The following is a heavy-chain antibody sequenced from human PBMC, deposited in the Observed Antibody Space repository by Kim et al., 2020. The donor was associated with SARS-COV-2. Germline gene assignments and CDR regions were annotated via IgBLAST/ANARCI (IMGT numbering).Heavy chain of an antibody. CDR3: AKERMLS. Sequence: GGSLRLSCAASGFTFSSHAMNWGRQAPGKGLEWVSGISSSGGATYYADSVKGRFTISRDNSKNTVYLQMNSLRAEDTAVYYCAKERMLSWGQGTMVTVSS. CDR1: GFTFSSHA. V-gene: IGHV3-23*01. CDR2: ISSSGGAT. D-gene: IGHD3-10*02. J-gene: IGHJ3*01.